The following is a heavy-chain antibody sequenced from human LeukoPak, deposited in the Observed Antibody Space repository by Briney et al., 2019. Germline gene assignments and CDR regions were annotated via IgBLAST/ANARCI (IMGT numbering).Heavy chain of an antibody. V-gene: IGHV1-8*01. D-gene: IGHD2-2*02. Sequence: ASVKVSCKASGYTFTSYDINWVRQATGQGLEWMGWMNTNSGNTGYAQKFQGRVTMTRNTSISTAYMELSSLRSEDTAVYYCALRYCSSTSCYRAEWWFDPWGQGTLVTVSS. J-gene: IGHJ5*02. CDR1: GYTFTSYD. CDR3: ALRYCSSTSCYRAEWWFDP. CDR2: MNTNSGNT.